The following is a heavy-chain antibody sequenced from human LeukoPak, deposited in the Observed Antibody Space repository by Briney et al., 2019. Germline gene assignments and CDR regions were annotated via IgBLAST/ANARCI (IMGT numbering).Heavy chain of an antibody. J-gene: IGHJ4*02. Sequence: PGGSLRLSCTASGFTFSIYSMSWVRQAPGKGLEWVSSISSSSNSTYYADSVKGQFTISRDNAKNSLYLQMNSLRAGDTAVYYCARGPSCTSISCDTTGLFDYWGQGTLVTVSS. D-gene: IGHD2-2*01. CDR2: ISSSSNST. CDR1: GFTFSIYS. CDR3: ARGPSCTSISCDTTGLFDY. V-gene: IGHV3-21*01.